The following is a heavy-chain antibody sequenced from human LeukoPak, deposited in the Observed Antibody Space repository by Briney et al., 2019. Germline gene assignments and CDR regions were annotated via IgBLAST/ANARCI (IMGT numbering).Heavy chain of an antibody. D-gene: IGHD6-13*01. CDR1: GFTFNSHA. CDR2: IVGSGGSS. V-gene: IGHV3-23*01. Sequence: GGSLRLSCVASGFTFNSHAMYWVRQAPGKGLEWVSGIVGSGGSSYYAESGRGRFTISRDNSKNTVDMQMNSLRDEDTALYYCAKDTGPAAGITADYWGQGILVTVSS. CDR3: AKDTGPAAGITADY. J-gene: IGHJ4*02.